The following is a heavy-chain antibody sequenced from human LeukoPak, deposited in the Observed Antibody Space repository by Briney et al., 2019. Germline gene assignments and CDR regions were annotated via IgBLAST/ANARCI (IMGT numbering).Heavy chain of an antibody. D-gene: IGHD3-9*01. CDR3: ARAYYDILTGPYPHRYFDY. V-gene: IGHV6-1*01. J-gene: IGHJ4*02. Sequence: SQTLSLTCAISGDSVSSNSAAWNWIRQSPSRGLEWLGRTYYRSKWYNDYAVSVKSRITINPDTSKNQFSLQLNSVTPEDTAVYYCARAYYDILTGPYPHRYFDYWGQGTLVTVSS. CDR1: GDSVSSNSAA. CDR2: TYYRSKWYN.